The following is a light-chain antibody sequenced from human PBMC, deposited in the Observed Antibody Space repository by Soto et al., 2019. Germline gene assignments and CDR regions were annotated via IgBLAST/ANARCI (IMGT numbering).Light chain of an antibody. J-gene: IGKJ1*01. CDR2: GAS. Sequence: AIQLTQSPSSLSASVGGRVTVTCRASQDIRNYLAWYQQKPGKAPKLLICGASTLYSGVPSRFSGSGSGTDFTLTISCLQSEDFATYYCQQYYSYPPTFGQGTKVDIK. CDR3: QQYYSYPPT. V-gene: IGKV1-8*01. CDR1: QDIRNY.